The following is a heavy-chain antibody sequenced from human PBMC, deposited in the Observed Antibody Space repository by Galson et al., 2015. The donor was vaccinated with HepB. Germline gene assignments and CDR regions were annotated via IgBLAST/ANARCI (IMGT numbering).Heavy chain of an antibody. Sequence: SLRLSCAASGFTFKDYAMHWLRQAPGGGLEWVSGINCNSKDIAYADSVKGRFTISRDNARNSLYLQMNSLRAEDTALYYCARVLHCGGGSCYSDYYYYYMDVWGKGTTVTVSS. D-gene: IGHD2-15*01. CDR3: ARVLHCGGGSCYSDYYYYYMDV. CDR1: GFTFKDYA. V-gene: IGHV3-9*01. CDR2: INCNSKDI. J-gene: IGHJ6*03.